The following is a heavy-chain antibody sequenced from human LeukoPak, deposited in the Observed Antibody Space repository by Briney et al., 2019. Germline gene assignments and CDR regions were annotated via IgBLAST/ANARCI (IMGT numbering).Heavy chain of an antibody. CDR2: IYYSGST. Sequence: SETLSLTCTVSGGPISSGDYYWSWIRQPPGKGLEWIGYIYYSGSTYYNPSLKSRVTISVDTSKNQFSLKLSSVTAADTAVYYCARANGYYYDSSGYYLDYWGQGTLVTVSS. V-gene: IGHV4-30-4*01. D-gene: IGHD3-22*01. J-gene: IGHJ4*02. CDR3: ARANGYYYDSSGYYLDY. CDR1: GGPISSGDYY.